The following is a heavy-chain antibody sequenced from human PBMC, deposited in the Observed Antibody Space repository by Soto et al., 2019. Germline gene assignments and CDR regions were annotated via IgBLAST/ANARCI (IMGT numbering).Heavy chain of an antibody. CDR2: IDPSDSYT. CDR1: GYSFTSYW. J-gene: IGHJ6*02. CDR3: ARSDYCTNGVCYSGMDV. Sequence: ESVTMAGKGSGYSFTSYWISLVRQMPGKGLEWMGRIDPSDSYTNYSPSFQGHVTISADKSISTAYLQWSSLKASDTAMYYCARSDYCTNGVCYSGMDVWGQGTTVTVSS. V-gene: IGHV5-10-1*01. D-gene: IGHD2-8*01.